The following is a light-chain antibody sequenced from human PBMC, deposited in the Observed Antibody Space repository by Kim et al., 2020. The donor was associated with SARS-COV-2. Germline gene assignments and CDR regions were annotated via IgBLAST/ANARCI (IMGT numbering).Light chain of an antibody. V-gene: IGKV3-15*01. CDR2: GES. J-gene: IGKJ4*01. CDR1: KSITTT. CDR3: QQYYDWPLT. Sequence: VSPGESATLACRASKSITTTLAWYQHKPGQAPRLLFYGESTRATGIPGRFSGSGSETDFTLTISSLQSEDAALYYCQQYYDWPLTFGGGTKVDIK.